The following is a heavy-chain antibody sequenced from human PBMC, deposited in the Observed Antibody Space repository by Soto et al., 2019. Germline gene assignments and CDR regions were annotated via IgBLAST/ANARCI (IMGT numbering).Heavy chain of an antibody. CDR1: GFTFISYS. Sequence: GGSLRLSCAASGFTFISYSLSWVRQAPGKGLEWVSSISSSSSYIYYADSVKGRFTISRDNAKNSLYLQMNSLRAEDTAVYYCARDHRSGWYYYYGMDVWGQGTTVTVS. D-gene: IGHD6-19*01. CDR2: ISSSSSYI. CDR3: ARDHRSGWYYYYGMDV. V-gene: IGHV3-21*01. J-gene: IGHJ6*02.